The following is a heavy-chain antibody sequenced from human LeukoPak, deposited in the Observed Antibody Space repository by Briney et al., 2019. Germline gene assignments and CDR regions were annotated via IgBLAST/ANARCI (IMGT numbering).Heavy chain of an antibody. D-gene: IGHD1-26*01. J-gene: IGHJ4*02. CDR3: ASSSGSYHGVEVVFDY. V-gene: IGHV4-39*01. Sequence: SETLSLTCSVSGGSISSTDYYWGWIRQPPGKGLEWIGSIYYTGSTFYNPSLKSRVTISVDTSKNQFSLKLSSVTAADTAVYYCASSSGSYHGVEVVFDYWGQGTLVTVSS. CDR1: GGSISSTDYY. CDR2: IYYTGST.